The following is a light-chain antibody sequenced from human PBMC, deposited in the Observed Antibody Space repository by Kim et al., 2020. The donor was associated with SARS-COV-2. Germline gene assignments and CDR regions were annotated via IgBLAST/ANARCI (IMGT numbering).Light chain of an antibody. Sequence: QSVLTQPPSVSAAPGQKVTISCSGSRSNIGNNYVSWYQQLPGTAHKLLIYDNNKRPSGIPDRFSGSKSGTSATLGITGLQTGDEADYYCGTWDSSLSDWVFGGGTQLIVL. CDR2: DNN. J-gene: IGLJ3*02. CDR3: GTWDSSLSDWV. V-gene: IGLV1-51*01. CDR1: RSNIGNNY.